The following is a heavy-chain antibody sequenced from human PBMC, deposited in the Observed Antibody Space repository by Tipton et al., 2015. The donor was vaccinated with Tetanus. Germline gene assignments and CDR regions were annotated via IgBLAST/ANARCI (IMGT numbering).Heavy chain of an antibody. CDR3: ARGGPDSRWYFDL. V-gene: IGHV4-59*01. J-gene: IGHJ2*01. CDR2: IYSSGSF. Sequence: TLSLTCTVSGGSISGYYWSWIRQSPGKGLEWIGYIYSSGSFNYNPSLRSRLRLSVDTSQNQISLNLRSMTAAATAVYYCARGGPDSRWYFDLWGRGTLVTVTS. CDR1: GGSISGYY.